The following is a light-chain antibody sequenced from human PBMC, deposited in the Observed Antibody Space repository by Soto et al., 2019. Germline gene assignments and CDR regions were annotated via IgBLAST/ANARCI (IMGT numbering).Light chain of an antibody. J-gene: IGKJ2*01. V-gene: IGKV3-11*01. CDR2: DAS. CDR3: QQRSSWPKT. CDR1: QSVSSY. Sequence: EIVLTQSPATLSVSPGERATLSCRASQSVSSYLAWYQQRPGQAPRLLIYDASNRATGIPARFGGSGSGTDFTLTISSLEPEDFAVYYCQQRSSWPKTFGQGTKLEIK.